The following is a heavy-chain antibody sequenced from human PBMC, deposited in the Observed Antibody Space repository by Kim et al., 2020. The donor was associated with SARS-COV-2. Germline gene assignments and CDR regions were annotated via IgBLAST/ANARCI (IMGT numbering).Heavy chain of an antibody. CDR3: ARVVSGWYQLTAFDI. V-gene: IGHV1-18*01. CDR1: GYTFTSYG. J-gene: IGHJ3*02. Sequence: ASVKVSCKASGYTFTSYGISWVRQAPGQGLEWIGWISAYNFNTNYAQKLQGRVTMTTDTSTSTAYMELRSLRSDDTAVYYCARVVSGWYQLTAFDIWGQGTMVTVSS. CDR2: ISAYNFNT. D-gene: IGHD6-19*01.